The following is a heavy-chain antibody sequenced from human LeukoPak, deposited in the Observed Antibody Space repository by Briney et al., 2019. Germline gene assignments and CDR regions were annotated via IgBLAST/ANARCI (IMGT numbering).Heavy chain of an antibody. V-gene: IGHV3-7*01. Sequence: PGGSLRLSCAASGFNFDEFFLSWVRQAPGEGLEWVALINADGRETYYADSVKGRFSISRDNARNLVYLQMNILTVEYTAVYYCTRDLRTGVGLAYWGQGALFTVSS. D-gene: IGHD3-3*01. CDR3: TRDLRTGVGLAY. CDR2: INADGRET. CDR1: GFNFDEFF. J-gene: IGHJ4*02.